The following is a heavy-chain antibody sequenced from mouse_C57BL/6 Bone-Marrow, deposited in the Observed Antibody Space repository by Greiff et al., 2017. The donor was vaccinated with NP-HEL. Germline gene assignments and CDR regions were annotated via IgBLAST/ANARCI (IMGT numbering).Heavy chain of an antibody. CDR1: GYTFTSYW. J-gene: IGHJ1*03. V-gene: IGHV1-53*01. Sequence: QVQLKQSGTELVKPGASVKLSCKASGYTFTSYWMHWVKQRPGQGLEWIGNINPSNGGTNYNEKFKSKATLTVDKSSSTAYMQLSSLTSEDSAVYYCARSVYYRYWYFDVWGTGTTVTVSS. D-gene: IGHD2-14*01. CDR3: ARSVYYRYWYFDV. CDR2: INPSNGGT.